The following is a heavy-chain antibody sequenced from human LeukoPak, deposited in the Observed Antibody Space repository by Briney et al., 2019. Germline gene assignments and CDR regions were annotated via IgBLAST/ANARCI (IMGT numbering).Heavy chain of an antibody. J-gene: IGHJ4*02. V-gene: IGHV4-34*01. Sequence: AETLSLTCAVYGVSFSVYYLSWIRQPPGEGLEWIAPINHSGRTNCNPSSPSRDTISVDTSKTQFSLELSTMTAADTVVYYCARGRLGIFGVGNRNFRFDYWGQGTLVTVSS. CDR2: INHSGRT. D-gene: IGHD3-3*01. CDR3: ARGRLGIFGVGNRNFRFDY. CDR1: GVSFSVYY.